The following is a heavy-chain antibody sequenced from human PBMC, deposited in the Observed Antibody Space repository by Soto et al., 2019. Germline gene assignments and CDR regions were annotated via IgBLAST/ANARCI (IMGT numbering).Heavy chain of an antibody. Sequence: GGSLRLSCAASGFTFSSYSMHWVRQAPGKGLEWVSSISSSSSYIYYADSVKGRFTISRDNAKNSLYLQMNSLRAEDTAVYYCARVRRYFDVCSCAFDIWGQGTMVTVSS. CDR1: GFTFSSYS. D-gene: IGHD3-3*01. CDR3: ARVRRYFDVCSCAFDI. J-gene: IGHJ3*02. V-gene: IGHV3-21*01. CDR2: ISSSSSYI.